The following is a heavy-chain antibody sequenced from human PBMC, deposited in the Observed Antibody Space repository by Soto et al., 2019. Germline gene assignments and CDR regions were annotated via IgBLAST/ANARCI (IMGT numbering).Heavy chain of an antibody. CDR2: MSYDGSNK. J-gene: IGHJ6*02. D-gene: IGHD6-13*01. V-gene: IGHV3-30*18. Sequence: PGGSMRLSCAASGFTFSSYGMHRVRQAPGKGLEWVAVMSYDGSNKYYADSVKGRFTISRDNSKNTLYLQMNSLRAEDTAVYYYAKTMSSSWTNYYYYYGMDVWGQGTTVTVSS. CDR1: GFTFSSYG. CDR3: AKTMSSSWTNYYYYYGMDV.